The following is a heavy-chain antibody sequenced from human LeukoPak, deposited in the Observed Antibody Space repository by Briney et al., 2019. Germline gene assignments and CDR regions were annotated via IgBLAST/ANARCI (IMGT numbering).Heavy chain of an antibody. Sequence: SVKVSCKASGGTFSSYAISWVRQAPGQGLEWMGGIIPIFGTANYAQKFQGRVTITADESTSTAYMELSSLRSEDTAVYYCARVVPDDFWSGSYYCYGMDVWGQGTTVTVSS. D-gene: IGHD3-3*01. CDR1: GGTFSSYA. CDR2: IIPIFGTA. CDR3: ARVVPDDFWSGSYYCYGMDV. V-gene: IGHV1-69*01. J-gene: IGHJ6*02.